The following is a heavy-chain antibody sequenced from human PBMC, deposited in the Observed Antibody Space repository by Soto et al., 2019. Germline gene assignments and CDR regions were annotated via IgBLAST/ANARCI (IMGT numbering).Heavy chain of an antibody. CDR2: ISYDGSNK. Sequence: GGSLRLSCAASGFTFSSYAMHWVRQAPGKGLEWVAVISYDGSNKYYADSVKGRFTISRDNSKNTLYLQMNSLRAEDTAVYYCARGLRYCTNGVCYTDGFSYYGMDVWGQGTTVTVSS. CDR1: GFTFSSYA. CDR3: ARGLRYCTNGVCYTDGFSYYGMDV. D-gene: IGHD2-8*01. J-gene: IGHJ6*02. V-gene: IGHV3-30-3*01.